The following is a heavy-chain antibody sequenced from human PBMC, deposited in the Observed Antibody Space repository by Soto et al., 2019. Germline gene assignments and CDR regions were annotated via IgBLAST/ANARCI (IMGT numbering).Heavy chain of an antibody. D-gene: IGHD3-10*01. CDR3: ARVAGDFAGPDSFDI. V-gene: IGHV4-59*01. Sequence: QVQLQESGPRLVKSSETLSLVCSVSGDSIIRSFWGWIRQSPGKGLEYIGYISDSGVTDYDPSLNTRFTISVDTSKNQFSLKLTSVTAADTAMYYCARVAGDFAGPDSFDIWGQGTMVTVSS. CDR2: ISDSGVT. J-gene: IGHJ3*02. CDR1: GDSIIRSF.